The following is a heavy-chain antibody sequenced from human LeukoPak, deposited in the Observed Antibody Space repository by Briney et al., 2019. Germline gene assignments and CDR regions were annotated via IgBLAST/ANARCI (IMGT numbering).Heavy chain of an antibody. J-gene: IGHJ6*02. D-gene: IGHD6-13*01. CDR3: ARDRRAAAGFGRRDYYYYGMDV. V-gene: IGHV4-34*01. CDR1: GGSFSGYY. Sequence: PSETLSLTCAVYGGSFSGYYWSWIRQPPGKGLEWIGEINHSGSTNYNPSLKSRVTISVDTSKNQFSPKLSSVTAADTAVYYCARDRRAAAGFGRRDYYYYGMDVWGQGTTVTVSS. CDR2: INHSGST.